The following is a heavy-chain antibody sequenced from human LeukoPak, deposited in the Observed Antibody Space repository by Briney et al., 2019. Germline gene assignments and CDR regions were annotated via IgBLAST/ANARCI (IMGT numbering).Heavy chain of an antibody. V-gene: IGHV3-7*01. CDR1: GFDFSRYW. CDR2: INQDVSRT. CDR3: ARLKDDVTKFDY. Sequence: GGSLRLSCAGSGFDFSRYWMAWVRQAPGKVLEWVASINQDVSRTHYVDSVKGRFTISRDNAKSSLFLQMTSLRVEDTAVYYCARLKDDVTKFDYWGQGTLVTVSS. D-gene: IGHD2-8*01. J-gene: IGHJ4*02.